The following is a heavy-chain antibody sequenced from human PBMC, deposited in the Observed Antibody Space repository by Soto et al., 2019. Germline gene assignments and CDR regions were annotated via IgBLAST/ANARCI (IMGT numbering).Heavy chain of an antibody. J-gene: IGHJ5*02. D-gene: IGHD6-13*01. CDR2: IYPGDSDA. CDR3: ARHPERIAEIGWFDP. Sequence: GESLKISCKASGYSFTSYWIGWVRQMPGKGLEWMGIIYPGDSDARYSPSFQGQVTMSVDKSISTTYLQWSSLKASDTVVYYCARHPERIAEIGWFDPWGQGTLVTVSS. CDR1: GYSFTSYW. V-gene: IGHV5-51*01.